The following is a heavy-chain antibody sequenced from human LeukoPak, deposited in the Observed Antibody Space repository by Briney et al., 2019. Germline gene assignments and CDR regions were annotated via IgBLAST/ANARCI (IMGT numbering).Heavy chain of an antibody. CDR2: MNPNSGNT. CDR1: GYTFTSYD. J-gene: IGHJ4*02. CDR3: ARARMVRGVRESDY. D-gene: IGHD3-10*01. V-gene: IGHV1-8*01. Sequence: ASVKVSCKASGYTFTSYDINWVRQATGQGLEWMGWMNPNSGNTGYAQKFQGRVTMTRNTSISTAYMELSSLRSEDTAVYYCARARMVRGVRESDYWGQGTLVTVSS.